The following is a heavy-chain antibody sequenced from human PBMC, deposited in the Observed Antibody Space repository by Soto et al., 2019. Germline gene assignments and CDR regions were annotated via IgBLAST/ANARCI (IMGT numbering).Heavy chain of an antibody. CDR2: ISAYNGNT. CDR3: ARVWVIAAAGIDYYYYGMDV. Sequence: QVQLVQSGAEVKKPGASVKVSCKASGYTFTSYGISWVRQAPGQGLEWMGWISAYNGNTNYAQKLQGRVTMTTDTSTSTAYMELRSLRSDDTAVYYCARVWVIAAAGIDYYYYGMDVWGQGTTVTVSS. V-gene: IGHV1-18*01. CDR1: GYTFTSYG. J-gene: IGHJ6*02. D-gene: IGHD6-13*01.